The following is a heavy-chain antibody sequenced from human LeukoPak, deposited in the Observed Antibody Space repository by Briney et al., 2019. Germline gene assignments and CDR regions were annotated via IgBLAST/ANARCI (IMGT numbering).Heavy chain of an antibody. CDR3: ARDASMINFDY. D-gene: IGHD3-16*01. CDR1: GYTFTVYF. CDR2: ITTSTGKP. J-gene: IGHJ4*02. V-gene: IGHV7-4-1*02. Sequence: ASVKVSCKASGYTFTVYFINWLRQAPGQGLEWMGWITTSTGKPTYAQGFTGRFVFSLDTSVSTIYLHINSLKAEDTAVYYCARDASMINFDYWGQGSLVTVSS.